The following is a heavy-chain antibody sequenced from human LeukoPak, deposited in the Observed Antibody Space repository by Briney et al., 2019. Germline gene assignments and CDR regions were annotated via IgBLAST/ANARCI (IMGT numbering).Heavy chain of an antibody. D-gene: IGHD3-10*01. J-gene: IGHJ6*02. CDR3: AKDRWNYYGSGTVDYYGMDV. Sequence: PGGSLRLSCAASGFTFSSYGLHWVRQTPGEGLEGVAFIRDDGINKYYADSVKGRFTISRDNSKNTLYLQMNSLRAEDTAVYYCAKDRWNYYGSGTVDYYGMDVWGQGTTVTVSS. V-gene: IGHV3-30*02. CDR1: GFTFSSYG. CDR2: IRDDGINK.